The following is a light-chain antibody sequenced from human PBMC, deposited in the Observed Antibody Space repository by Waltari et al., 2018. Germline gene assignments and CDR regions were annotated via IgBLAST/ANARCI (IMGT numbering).Light chain of an antibody. V-gene: IGLV3-25*03. J-gene: IGLJ2*01. Sequence: WFQQKPGQAPVLAIYQDSERPAEILERFSSSSSGTTVTLTISGGQAEDEADYYCQSGDSSGNVVFGGGTKLTFL. CDR2: QDS. CDR3: QSGDSSGNVV.